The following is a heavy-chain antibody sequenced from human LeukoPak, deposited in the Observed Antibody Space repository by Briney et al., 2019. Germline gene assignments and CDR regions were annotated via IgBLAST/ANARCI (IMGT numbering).Heavy chain of an antibody. D-gene: IGHD3-10*01. CDR2: ISGSGGST. CDR1: GFTXSSYA. V-gene: IGHV3-23*01. Sequence: RLXCXXSGFTXSSYAXSWVRQAPGMXXEWVSAISGSGGSTYYADSVKGRFTISRDNSKNTLYLQMNSLRAEDTAVYYCAKPVLSGGYGTDSWGQGTLVTVSS. CDR3: AKPVLSGGYGTDS. J-gene: IGHJ4*02.